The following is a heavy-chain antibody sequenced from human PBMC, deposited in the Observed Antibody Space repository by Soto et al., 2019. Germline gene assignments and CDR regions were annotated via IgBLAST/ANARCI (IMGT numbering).Heavy chain of an antibody. CDR1: GFTFSDYS. CDR2: ITSDGGVT. J-gene: IGHJ4*02. V-gene: IGHV3-48*02. CDR3: ARLPKGSTVTS. Sequence: EVQLVESGGGLVYPGGSLRLSCAASGFTFSDYSMNWVRQAPGKGLEWVSYITSDGGVTYYADSVKGRFSVSRDNDKKSLFLQMNSLRDEDTAVYYCARLPKGSTVTSWGQGTLVTVSS. D-gene: IGHD4-17*01.